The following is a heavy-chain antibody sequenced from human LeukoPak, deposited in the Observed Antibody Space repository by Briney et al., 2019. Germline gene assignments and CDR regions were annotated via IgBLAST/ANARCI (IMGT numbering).Heavy chain of an antibody. CDR3: ARASDNYYYHYMDV. J-gene: IGHJ6*03. V-gene: IGHV3-30*03. CDR1: GFTFSTYG. CDR2: IAYDGKTT. D-gene: IGHD2-15*01. Sequence: GGSLRLSCAASGFTFSTYGTHWVRQAPGKGLEWVAVIAYDGKTTYYADSVKGRFTISRDSSKNTLYLQMNSLRAEDTAVYYCARASDNYYYHYMDVWGKGTTVTISS.